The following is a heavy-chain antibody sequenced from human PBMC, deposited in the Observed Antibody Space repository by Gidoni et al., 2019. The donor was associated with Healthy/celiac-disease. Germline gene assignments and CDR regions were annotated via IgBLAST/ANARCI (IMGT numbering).Heavy chain of an antibody. V-gene: IGHV3-21*01. CDR2: ISSSSSYT. D-gene: IGHD6-6*01. CDR1: GFTFSSYS. Sequence: EVQLVESGGGLVKTGGSRRLSWAAPGFTFSSYSMNWVRQAPGKGLEWVSSISSSSSYTYYADSVKGRFTISRDNAKNSLYLQMNSLRAEDTAVYYCARGYSSSHFDYWGQGTLVTVSS. CDR3: ARGYSSSHFDY. J-gene: IGHJ4*02.